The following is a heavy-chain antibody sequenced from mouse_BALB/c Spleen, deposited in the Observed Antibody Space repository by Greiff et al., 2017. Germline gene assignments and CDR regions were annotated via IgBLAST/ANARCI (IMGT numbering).Heavy chain of an antibody. D-gene: IGHD1-2*01. Sequence: VQLQQSGAELVKPGASVKLSCSASGFNIKDTYMHWVKQRPEQGLEWIGRIDPANGNTKYDPKFQGKATITADTSSNTAYLQLSSLTSEDTAVYYCASPLYGYRGDYWGQGTTLTVSS. V-gene: IGHV14-3*02. J-gene: IGHJ2*01. CDR3: ASPLYGYRGDY. CDR1: GFNIKDTY. CDR2: IDPANGNT.